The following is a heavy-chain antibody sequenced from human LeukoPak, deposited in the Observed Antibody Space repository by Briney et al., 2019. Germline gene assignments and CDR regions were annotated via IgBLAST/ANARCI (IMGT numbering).Heavy chain of an antibody. J-gene: IGHJ4*02. CDR2: IYTSGSI. D-gene: IGHD6-13*01. Sequence: SETLSLTCTVSGGSISSYYWSWIRQPAGKGLEWIGRIYTSGSINKNPTLKSRVTMSVDTSKNQFSLKLSSVAAADTAVYYCARTAAAGVFDYWGQGTLVTVSS. CDR3: ARTAAAGVFDY. CDR1: GGSISSYY. V-gene: IGHV4-4*07.